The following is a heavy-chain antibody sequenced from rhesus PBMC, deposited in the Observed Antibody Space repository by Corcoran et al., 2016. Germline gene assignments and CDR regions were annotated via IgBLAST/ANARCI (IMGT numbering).Heavy chain of an antibody. CDR2: ISPYNGNQ. Sequence: QVQLVQSGAEIKQPGASVKLSCKASGYTFTSYYMHWVRQAPGQGLEWIGLISPYNGNQGYAQNFQGRVTITTDTSTSTGYMELSSLRSEDTAVYYCTKAKGLAFDYWGQGVLVTVSS. CDR1: GYTFTSYY. V-gene: IGHV1-180*01. J-gene: IGHJ4*01. D-gene: IGHD2-21*01. CDR3: TKAKGLAFDY.